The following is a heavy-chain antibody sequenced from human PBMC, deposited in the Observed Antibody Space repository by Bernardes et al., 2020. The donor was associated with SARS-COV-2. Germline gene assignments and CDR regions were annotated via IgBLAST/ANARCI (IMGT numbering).Heavy chain of an antibody. CDR1: GDSISNYY. CDR2: SGST. D-gene: IGHD6-13*01. Sequence: SATLSLTCTVSGDSISNYYWTWIRQPPGKGLEWIGHSGSTNYSPSLKSRVTISIDTSKNQFSLKLISVTAADTAVYYCARLGHYTNTWYYFDYWGQGALVTVSS. J-gene: IGHJ4*02. CDR3: ARLGHYTNTWYYFDY. V-gene: IGHV4-59*08.